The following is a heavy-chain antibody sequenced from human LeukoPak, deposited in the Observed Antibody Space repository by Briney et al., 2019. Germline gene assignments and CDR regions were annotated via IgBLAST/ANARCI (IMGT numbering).Heavy chain of an antibody. Sequence: GGSLRLSCAASGFTFSSYSMNWVRQAPGKGLERVSSISSSSSYIYYADSVKGRFTISRDNAKNSLYLQMNSLRAEDTAVYYCARQTYYYDSSGPNWFDPWGQGTLVTVSS. CDR2: ISSSSSYI. CDR3: ARQTYYYDSSGPNWFDP. D-gene: IGHD3-22*01. J-gene: IGHJ5*02. V-gene: IGHV3-21*01. CDR1: GFTFSSYS.